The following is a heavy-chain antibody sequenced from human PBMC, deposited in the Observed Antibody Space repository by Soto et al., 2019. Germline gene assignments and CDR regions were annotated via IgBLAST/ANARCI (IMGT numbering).Heavy chain of an antibody. CDR1: GGTFSSYA. Sequence: QVQLVQSGAEVKKPGSSVKVSCKASGGTFSSYAISWVRQAPGQGLEWMGGIIPIFGTANYAQKFQGRVTITADESPSTAYMELSSLRSEDTAVYYCARGEWELLPHRPTQFDYWGQGTLVTVSS. J-gene: IGHJ4*02. CDR3: ARGEWELLPHRPTQFDY. V-gene: IGHV1-69*12. CDR2: IIPIFGTA. D-gene: IGHD1-26*01.